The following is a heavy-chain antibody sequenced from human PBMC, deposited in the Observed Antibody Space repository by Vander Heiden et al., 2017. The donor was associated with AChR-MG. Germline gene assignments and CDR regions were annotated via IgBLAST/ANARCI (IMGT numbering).Heavy chain of an antibody. CDR3: AKDSYCSSSDCYTPFDY. CDR2: ISWDGLST. Sequence: EVQLVESGGVVVQPGGSLRLSCAASGSTFDDYTMQWVRQAPGKGLEWVSLISWDGLSTDYADSVKGRFSISRDNSKNSLFLQMNSLRTEDTALYFCAKDSYCSSSDCYTPFDYWGQGTLVTVSS. CDR1: GSTFDDYT. V-gene: IGHV3-43*01. D-gene: IGHD2-2*02. J-gene: IGHJ4*02.